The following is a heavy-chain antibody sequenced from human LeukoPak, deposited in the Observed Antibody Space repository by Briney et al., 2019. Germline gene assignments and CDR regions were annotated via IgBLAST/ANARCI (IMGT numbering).Heavy chain of an antibody. Sequence: PGGPLRLSCFASGFTFSTFAMTWVRQSPGRGLEWVSTISGRGSDTYYADSVKGRFTISRDNSKNTLYLQMTSLRGEDTALYYCAKDRSTGFRSFDYWGQGALVAVSS. CDR2: ISGRGSDT. D-gene: IGHD3-9*01. CDR3: AKDRSTGFRSFDY. J-gene: IGHJ4*02. V-gene: IGHV3-23*01. CDR1: GFTFSTFA.